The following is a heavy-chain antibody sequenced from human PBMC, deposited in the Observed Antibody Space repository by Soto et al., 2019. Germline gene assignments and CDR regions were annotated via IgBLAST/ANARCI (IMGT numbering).Heavy chain of an antibody. CDR2: ISAYNGNT. CDR1: GYTFTSYC. J-gene: IGHJ6*02. V-gene: IGHV1-18*04. CDR3: ARDLVVVTAWNYGMDV. D-gene: IGHD2-21*02. Sequence: ASVKVSCKASGYTFTSYCISWVLQAPGQGLEWMGWISAYNGNTNYAQKLQGRVTMTTDTSTSTAYMELRSLRSDDTAVYYCARDLVVVTAWNYGMDVWGQGTTVTVSS.